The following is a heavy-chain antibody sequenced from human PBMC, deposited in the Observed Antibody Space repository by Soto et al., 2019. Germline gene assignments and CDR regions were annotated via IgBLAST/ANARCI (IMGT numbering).Heavy chain of an antibody. CDR1: GFTFSSYA. V-gene: IGHV3-23*01. Sequence: GGSLRLSCAASGFTFSSYAMSWVRQAPGKGLEWVSAISGSGGSTYYADSVKGRFTISRDNSKNTLYLQMNSLRAEDTAVYYCAKYLVVAANYYYYYMDVWGKGTTVTVSS. J-gene: IGHJ6*03. D-gene: IGHD2-15*01. CDR3: AKYLVVAANYYYYYMDV. CDR2: ISGSGGST.